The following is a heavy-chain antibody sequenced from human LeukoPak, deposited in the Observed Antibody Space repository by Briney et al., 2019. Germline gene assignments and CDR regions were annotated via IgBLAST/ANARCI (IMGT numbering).Heavy chain of an antibody. CDR2: IYYSGST. CDR3: ARVYDSSGHIDY. D-gene: IGHD3-22*01. CDR1: GGSISSSSYY. V-gene: IGHV4-39*07. J-gene: IGHJ4*02. Sequence: PSETLSLTRTVPGGSISSSSYYWGWIRQPPGKGLEWIGSIYYSGSTYYNPSPKSRVTISVDTSKNPFSLKLSSVTAADTAVYYCARVYDSSGHIDYWGQGTLVTVSS.